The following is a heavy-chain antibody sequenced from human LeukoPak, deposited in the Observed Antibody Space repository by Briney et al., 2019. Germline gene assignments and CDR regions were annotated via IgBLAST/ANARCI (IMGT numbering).Heavy chain of an antibody. CDR3: ARECLSGICPYNNMDV. D-gene: IGHD3-9*01. J-gene: IGHJ6*02. Sequence: LETLSLTCTVSGGSISSSYWTWIRQPAGKGLEWIGRIYSSGRTNYNPSLKSRLTMSVDTSRNQFSLKLNSVTAADTAVYYCARECLSGICPYNNMDVWGQGTTVTVSS. CDR1: GGSISSSY. V-gene: IGHV4-4*07. CDR2: IYSSGRT.